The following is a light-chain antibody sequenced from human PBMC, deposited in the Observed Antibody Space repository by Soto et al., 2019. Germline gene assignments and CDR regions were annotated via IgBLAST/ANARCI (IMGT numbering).Light chain of an antibody. CDR2: EGT. CDR3: SSYTSTRTYV. CDR1: NSDLGSYNL. V-gene: IGLV2-14*02. Sequence: QSVLTPPAFLSGSPGQSLTISCTGTNSDLGSYNLVSWFQQHPGKVPKVIIYEGTKRPSGVSDRFSGSKSDNTASLTVSGLQAEDEADYYCSSYTSTRTYVFGTGAKVSVL. J-gene: IGLJ1*01.